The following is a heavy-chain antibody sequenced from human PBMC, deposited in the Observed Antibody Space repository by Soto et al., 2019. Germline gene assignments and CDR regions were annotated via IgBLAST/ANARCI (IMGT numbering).Heavy chain of an antibody. D-gene: IGHD3-16*01. V-gene: IGHV3-73*01. CDR3: TRLITPLDY. CDR2: IRIKVNNLET. Sequence: GGSLRLSCAASGFAFRDSTLHWVRQTSGGGLEWLCRIRIKVNNLETVYAASVKGRFTISRDDSKNTAYLQMNSLKTEDTAVYYCTRLITPLDYWGRGP. J-gene: IGHJ4*02. CDR1: GFAFRDST.